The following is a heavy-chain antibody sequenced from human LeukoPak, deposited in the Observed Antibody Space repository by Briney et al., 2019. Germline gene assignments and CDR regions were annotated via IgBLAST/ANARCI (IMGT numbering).Heavy chain of an antibody. Sequence: GGSLRLSCAASGFTFSTYWMTWVRQTPGKGLEWVANMNQDGSEKYYVDSVKGRFAISRDNAKKSLYLQINTLRAEDTAVYYCVRGPHIAATSYWGQGTLVTVSS. CDR3: VRGPHIAATSY. D-gene: IGHD6-25*01. CDR1: GFTFSTYW. J-gene: IGHJ4*02. V-gene: IGHV3-7*03. CDR2: MNQDGSEK.